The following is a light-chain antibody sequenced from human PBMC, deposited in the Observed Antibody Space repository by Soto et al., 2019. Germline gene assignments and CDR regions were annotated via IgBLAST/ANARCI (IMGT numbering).Light chain of an antibody. Sequence: DIPMTQSPSSLSASVGDRVTITCRASQDISNYLAWYQQKPGKVPKLLIYAASLLQSGVPSRFSGSGSGTDFTLTISSLQPEDAATYYCQKYNSGMLTFGGGTQVEIK. V-gene: IGKV1-27*01. CDR3: QKYNSGMLT. CDR1: QDISNY. J-gene: IGKJ4*01. CDR2: AAS.